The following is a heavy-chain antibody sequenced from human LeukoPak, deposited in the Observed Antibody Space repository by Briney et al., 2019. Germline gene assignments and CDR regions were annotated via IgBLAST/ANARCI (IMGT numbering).Heavy chain of an antibody. CDR3: AREGTYYYDSSGYYGFDY. CDR2: IVPMVGIA. CDR1: GGTLITHY. D-gene: IGHD3-22*01. V-gene: IGHV1-69*04. Sequence: GSSVKVSCKASGGTLITHYISWVRQAPGQGLEWMGRIVPMVGIANYAQKFQGRVTITRDTSASTAYMELSSLRSEDTAVYYCAREGTYYYDSSGYYGFDYWGQGTLVTVSS. J-gene: IGHJ4*02.